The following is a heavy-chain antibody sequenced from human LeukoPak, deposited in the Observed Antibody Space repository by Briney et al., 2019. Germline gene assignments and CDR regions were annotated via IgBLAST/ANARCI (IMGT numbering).Heavy chain of an antibody. D-gene: IGHD2-2*02. CDR1: GGSISSSSYY. J-gene: IGHJ4*02. CDR2: IYYSGST. CDR3: ASVVVPAAILY. Sequence: PSETLSLTRTVSGGSISSSSYYWGWIRQPPGKGLEWIGSIYYSGSTYYNPSLKSRVTISVDTSKNQFSLKLSSVTAADTAVYYCASVVVPAAILYWGQGTLVTVSS. V-gene: IGHV4-39*01.